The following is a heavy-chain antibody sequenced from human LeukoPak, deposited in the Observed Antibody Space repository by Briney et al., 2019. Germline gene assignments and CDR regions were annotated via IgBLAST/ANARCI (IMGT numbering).Heavy chain of an antibody. CDR3: AKHGDRGAYCTGGTCYPYFYYYMDV. D-gene: IGHD2-15*01. CDR2: ISSSGSTI. Sequence: GGSLRLSCAASGFTFSNAWMSWVRQAPGKGLEWVSYISSSGSTIYYEDSVKGRFTISRDNAKNSLYLQMNSLRAEDTAIYYCAKHGDRGAYCTGGTCYPYFYYYMDVWGKGTTVTI. J-gene: IGHJ6*03. V-gene: IGHV3-11*01. CDR1: GFTFSNAW.